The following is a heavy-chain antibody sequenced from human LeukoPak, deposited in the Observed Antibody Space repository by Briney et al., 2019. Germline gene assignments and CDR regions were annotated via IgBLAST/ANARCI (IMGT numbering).Heavy chain of an antibody. CDR1: GFTFSSYW. CDR3: THLGWFDP. J-gene: IGHJ5*02. CDR2: IDYDGTTT. V-gene: IGHV3-74*01. Sequence: PGGSLRLSCAASGFTFSSYWMHWVRQAPGKGLVWVSRIDYDGTTTTYADSVKGRFTISRDNAKNTLYLQMNSLRAEDTAVYYCTHLGWFDPWGQGTLVTVSS.